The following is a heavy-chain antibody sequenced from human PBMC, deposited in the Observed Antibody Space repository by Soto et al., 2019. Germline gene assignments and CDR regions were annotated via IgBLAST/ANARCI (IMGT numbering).Heavy chain of an antibody. V-gene: IGHV4-59*01. D-gene: IGHD6-13*01. Sequence: PSATLPVTCTVSGGSISSYYWSWIRQPPGKRLEWIGYIYYSGSTNYNPSLKSRVTISVDTSKNQFSLKLSSVTAADTAVYYCAREEQGSSWFTRSWFDPWGPGTLVTVSS. J-gene: IGHJ5*01. CDR2: IYYSGST. CDR3: AREEQGSSWFTRSWFDP. CDR1: GGSISSYY.